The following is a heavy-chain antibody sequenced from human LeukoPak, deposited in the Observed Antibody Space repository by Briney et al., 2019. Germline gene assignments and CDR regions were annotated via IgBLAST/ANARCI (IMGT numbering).Heavy chain of an antibody. CDR2: ISGSGGST. V-gene: IGHV3-23*01. Sequence: GGSLRLSCAAPGFTFSSYAMSWVRQAPGKGLEWVSAISGSGGSTYYADSVKGRFTISRDNSKNTLYLQMNSLRAEDTAVYYCAKYVAAGTGGGYFDYWGQGTLVTVSS. CDR1: GFTFSSYA. CDR3: AKYVAAGTGGGYFDY. J-gene: IGHJ4*02. D-gene: IGHD6-13*01.